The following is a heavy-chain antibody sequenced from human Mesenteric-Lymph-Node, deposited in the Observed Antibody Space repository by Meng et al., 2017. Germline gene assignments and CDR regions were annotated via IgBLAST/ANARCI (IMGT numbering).Heavy chain of an antibody. D-gene: IGHD4-11*01. CDR3: ASLMTTYSY. J-gene: IGHJ4*02. CDR1: GGSIRSTNW. Sequence: QVGLQEAGPGLVRPSGTLSLTCVVSGGSIRSTNWWSWVRQPPGKGLEWLGEIFHTGSTSYSPSLKSRLIMSVDTSKNQLSLNLTSVTAADTAVYYCASLMTTYSYWGQGTLVTVSS. V-gene: IGHV4-4*02. CDR2: IFHTGST.